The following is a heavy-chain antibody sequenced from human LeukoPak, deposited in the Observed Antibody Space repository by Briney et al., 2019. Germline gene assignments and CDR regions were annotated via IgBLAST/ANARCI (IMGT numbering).Heavy chain of an antibody. CDR1: GGSFSGYY. J-gene: IGHJ4*02. CDR3: ARVEDSGYDWGYFDY. V-gene: IGHV4-34*01. Sequence: SETLSLTCAVYGGSFSGYYWSWIRQPPGKGLEWIGEINHSGSTNYNPPLKSRVTISVDTSKNQFSLKLSSVTAADTAVYYCARVEDSGYDWGYFDYWGQGTLVTVSS. D-gene: IGHD5-12*01. CDR2: INHSGST.